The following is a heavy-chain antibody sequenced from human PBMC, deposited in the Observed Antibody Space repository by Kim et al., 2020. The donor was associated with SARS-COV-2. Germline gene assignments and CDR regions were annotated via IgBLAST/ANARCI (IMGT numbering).Heavy chain of an antibody. V-gene: IGHV1-69*01. CDR3: AYALN. CDR2: IPMFGTA. Sequence: IPMFGTANYAQQLQGRVTITADESTSTAYMELSSLRSEDTAVYYCAYALNWGQGTLVTVSS. J-gene: IGHJ4*02.